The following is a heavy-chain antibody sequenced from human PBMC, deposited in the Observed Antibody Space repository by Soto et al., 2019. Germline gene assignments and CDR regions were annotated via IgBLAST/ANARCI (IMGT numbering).Heavy chain of an antibody. CDR1: GFSLSTSGVG. Sequence: QITLKESGPPLVKPTQTLTLTCTFSGFSLSTSGVGVGWIRQPPGKALEWLALIYWNDDKRYSPSLKGRLTITKDPSKNQVVLKTTNMDPVDTATIYCSHGGGVLWFGELLFHYFDYWGQGTLVTVSS. CDR2: IYWNDDK. J-gene: IGHJ4*02. D-gene: IGHD3-10*01. V-gene: IGHV2-5*01. CDR3: SHGGGVLWFGELLFHYFDY.